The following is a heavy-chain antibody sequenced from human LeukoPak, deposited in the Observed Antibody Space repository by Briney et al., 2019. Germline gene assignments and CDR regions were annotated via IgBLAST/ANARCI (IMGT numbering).Heavy chain of an antibody. D-gene: IGHD3-22*01. CDR2: TYYRSKWFY. Sequence: SQTLSLTCAISGDSVSSNNAAWNWVRQSPSRGLEWLGRTYYRSKWFYDYAVSVKSRIIVNPDTSKNQFSLQLTSVTPEDTAVYYCARARGDSSGYWDYWGQGIMVTVSS. V-gene: IGHV6-1*01. CDR3: ARARGDSSGYWDY. CDR1: GDSVSSNNAA. J-gene: IGHJ4*02.